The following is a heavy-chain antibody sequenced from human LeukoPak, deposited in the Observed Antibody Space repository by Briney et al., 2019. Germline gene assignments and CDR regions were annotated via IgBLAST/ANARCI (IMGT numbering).Heavy chain of an antibody. V-gene: IGHV1-69*04. Sequence: SVKVSCKASGGTFSSYAISWGRQAPGQGLEWMGRIIPILGIANYAQKFQGRVTITADKSTSTAYMELSSLRSEDTAVYYCARDLVAGYYFDYWGQGTLVTVSS. D-gene: IGHD6-19*01. J-gene: IGHJ4*02. CDR2: IIPILGIA. CDR3: ARDLVAGYYFDY. CDR1: GGTFSSYA.